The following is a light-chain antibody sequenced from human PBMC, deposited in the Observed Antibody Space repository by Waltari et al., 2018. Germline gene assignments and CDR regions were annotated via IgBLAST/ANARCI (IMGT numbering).Light chain of an antibody. J-gene: IGLJ3*02. CDR1: TSNIGNNP. V-gene: IGLV1-44*01. CDR3: ASRDDSLNVWV. CDR2: NDN. Sequence: QSVLTQPPSASGTPGQRVTISCSGSTSNIGNNPVNWYQQLPGTAPKVLIYNDNERPWGVPDRFSGSESGPSASLAIIEHQSDDEADYYCASRDDSLNVWVFGGGTKVTVL.